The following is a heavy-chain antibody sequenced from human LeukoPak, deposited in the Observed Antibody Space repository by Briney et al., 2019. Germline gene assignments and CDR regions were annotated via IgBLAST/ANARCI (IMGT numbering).Heavy chain of an antibody. D-gene: IGHD1-26*01. CDR2: IYSGGST. J-gene: IGHJ3*01. CDR3: ARGGFHNSGSYWNAFDV. CDR1: GFTFSSYG. V-gene: IGHV3-66*01. Sequence: GRSLRLSCAASGFTFSSYGMHWVRQAPGKGLEWVSVIYSGGSTYYADSVKGRFTMSGDYFKNTLYLEMNSLRVDDTALYYCARGGFHNSGSYWNAFDVWGQGTMVTVSS.